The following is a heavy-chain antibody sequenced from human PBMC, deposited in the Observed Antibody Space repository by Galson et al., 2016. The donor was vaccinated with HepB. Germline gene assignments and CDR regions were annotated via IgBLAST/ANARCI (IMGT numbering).Heavy chain of an antibody. V-gene: IGHV3-74*01. D-gene: IGHD5-24*01. J-gene: IGHJ4*02. CDR2: IGTDGRS. CDR1: GFTFSTYW. CDR3: ARDRDAGPYDY. Sequence: SLRLSCAASGFTFSTYWMHWVRQAPGKGLEWVSRIGTDGRSNYADSVKGRFTISRDNSKNTLYLQMNSLRAEDTAIYYCARDRDAGPYDYWGQGTLVIVSS.